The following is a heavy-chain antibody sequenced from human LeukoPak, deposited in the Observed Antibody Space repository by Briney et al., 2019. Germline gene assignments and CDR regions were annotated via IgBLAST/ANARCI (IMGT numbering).Heavy chain of an antibody. CDR3: ASLGSSSSRHGDY. Sequence: ASVKVSRNASGYTFTGYYMHWVRQAPGQGLERMGWINPNSGGTNYAQKFQGRVTMTRDTSISTAYMELSRLRSDDTAVYYCASLGSSSSRHGDYWGQGTLVTVSS. CDR2: INPNSGGT. CDR1: GYTFTGYY. V-gene: IGHV1-2*02. D-gene: IGHD2-15*01. J-gene: IGHJ4*02.